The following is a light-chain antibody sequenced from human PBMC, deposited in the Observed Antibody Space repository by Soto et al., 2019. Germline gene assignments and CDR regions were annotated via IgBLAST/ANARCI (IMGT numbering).Light chain of an antibody. J-gene: IGKJ2*01. Sequence: DIVMTQSPLSLPVTPGEPASISCRSSQSLLHSNGYIYLDWYLQKPGQSPQLLIFLGSNRAAGVTDRFSGSGSGTEFTLNISRVEAEEYGVYYCMQALHTPYTFGQGTQLGIK. CDR2: LGS. V-gene: IGKV2-28*01. CDR3: MQALHTPYT. CDR1: QSLLHSNGYIY.